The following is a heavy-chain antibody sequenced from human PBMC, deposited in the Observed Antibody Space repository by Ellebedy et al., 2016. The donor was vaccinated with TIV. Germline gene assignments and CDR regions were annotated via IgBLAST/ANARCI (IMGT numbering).Heavy chain of an antibody. CDR3: AREPLPAGYYGMDV. J-gene: IGHJ6*02. Sequence: GESLKISXAASGFTFSSYSMNWVRQAPGKGLEWVSYISSSSSTIYYADSVKGRFTISRDNAKNSLYLQMNSLRAEDTAVYYCAREPLPAGYYGMDVWGQGTTVTVSS. V-gene: IGHV3-48*04. CDR1: GFTFSSYS. D-gene: IGHD2-2*01. CDR2: ISSSSSTI.